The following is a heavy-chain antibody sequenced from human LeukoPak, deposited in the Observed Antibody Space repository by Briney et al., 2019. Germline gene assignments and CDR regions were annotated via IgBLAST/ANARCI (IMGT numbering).Heavy chain of an antibody. D-gene: IGHD4-17*01. J-gene: IGHJ3*02. V-gene: IGHV3-74*01. Sequence: GGSLRLSCAASGVTFSSYWMHWVRQAPGKGLVWVSRINSDGSSTSYADSMKGRFTISRDNAKNTLYLQMNSLRAEDTAVYYCARESMTTVTNDAFDIWGQGTMVTVSS. CDR3: ARESMTTVTNDAFDI. CDR2: INSDGSST. CDR1: GVTFSSYW.